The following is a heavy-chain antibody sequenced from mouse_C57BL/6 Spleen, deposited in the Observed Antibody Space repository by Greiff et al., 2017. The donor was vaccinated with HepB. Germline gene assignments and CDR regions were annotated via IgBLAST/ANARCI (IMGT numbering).Heavy chain of an antibody. CDR1: GYTFTSYW. V-gene: IGHV1-50*01. Sequence: QVQLQQSGAELVKPGASVKLSCKASGYTFTSYWMQWVKQRPGQGLEWIGEIDPSDSYTNYTQKFKGKATLTVDTSSSTAYMQLSSLTSEDSAVYYCARIRHPYAMDYWGQGTSVTVSS. CDR3: ARIRHPYAMDY. J-gene: IGHJ4*01. CDR2: IDPSDSYT. D-gene: IGHD3-2*02.